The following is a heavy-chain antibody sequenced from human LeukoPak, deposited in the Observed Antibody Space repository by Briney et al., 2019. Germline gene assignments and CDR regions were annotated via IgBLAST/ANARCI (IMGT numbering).Heavy chain of an antibody. CDR3: ARLVITRDYFDY. Sequence: SETLSLTCTVSGGSISSYYWSWIRQPPGKGLEWVWYIYYSGSTTYNPSLQSRVTVSAQKTTNQYSLKLSSVTAANTAVYYCARLVITRDYFDYWGRGTLVTVFS. CDR1: GGSISSYY. CDR2: IYYSGST. V-gene: IGHV4-59*12. D-gene: IGHD3-22*01. J-gene: IGHJ4*02.